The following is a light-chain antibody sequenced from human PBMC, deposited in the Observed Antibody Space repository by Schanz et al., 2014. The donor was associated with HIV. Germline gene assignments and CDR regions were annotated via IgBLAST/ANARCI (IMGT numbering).Light chain of an antibody. J-gene: IGKJ1*01. CDR1: QSVSSY. Sequence: EIVLTQSPATLSLSPGERATLSCRASQSVSSYLAWYQQKPGQAPRLLIYDASNRATGIPDKFSGSGSGTDFTLTISRLEPEDFAVYYCQQYDNWPTWTFGQGTKVEIK. CDR2: DAS. V-gene: IGKV3-11*01. CDR3: QQYDNWPTWT.